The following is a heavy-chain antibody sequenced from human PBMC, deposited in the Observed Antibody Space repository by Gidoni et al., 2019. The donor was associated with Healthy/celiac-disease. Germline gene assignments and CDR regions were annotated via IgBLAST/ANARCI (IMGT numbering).Heavy chain of an antibody. CDR3: AKPQYQLLPYYYYGMDV. CDR1: GFTVSSYA. D-gene: IGHD2-2*01. J-gene: IGHJ6*02. Sequence: EVQLLESGGGLVQPGGSLRLSCAASGFTVSSYAMSWVRQAPGKGLEWVSAIRGRGGSTDYADSVKGRFTISIDNSKNTLYLQMNSLRAEDTAVYYGAKPQYQLLPYYYYGMDVWGQGTTVTVSS. V-gene: IGHV3-23*01. CDR2: IRGRGGST.